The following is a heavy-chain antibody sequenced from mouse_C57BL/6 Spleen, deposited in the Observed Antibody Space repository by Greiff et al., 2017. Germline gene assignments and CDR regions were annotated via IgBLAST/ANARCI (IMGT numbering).Heavy chain of an antibody. J-gene: IGHJ4*01. CDR2: IYPRSGNT. V-gene: IGHV1-81*01. CDR1: GYTFTSYG. CDR3: ARGDSSGLYAMDY. Sequence: QVHVKQSGAELARPGASVKLSCKASGYTFTSYGISWVKQRTGQGLEWSGEIYPRSGNTYYNEKFKGKATLTADKSSSTAYMELRSLTSEDSAVYFCARGDSSGLYAMDYWGQGTSVTVSS. D-gene: IGHD3-2*02.